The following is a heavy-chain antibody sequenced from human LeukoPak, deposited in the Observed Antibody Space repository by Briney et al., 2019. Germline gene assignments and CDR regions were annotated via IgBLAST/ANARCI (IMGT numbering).Heavy chain of an antibody. CDR2: ISAYNGNT. CDR1: GYTFTSYG. J-gene: IGHJ4*02. V-gene: IGHV1-18*01. CDR3: ARALDRDIVVVVAATPGY. Sequence: ASVKVSCKASGYTFTSYGISWVRQAPGQGREWMGWISAYNGNTNYAQKLQGRVTMTTDTSTSTAYMELRSLRSDDTAVYYCARALDRDIVVVVAATPGYWGQGTLVTVSS. D-gene: IGHD2-15*01.